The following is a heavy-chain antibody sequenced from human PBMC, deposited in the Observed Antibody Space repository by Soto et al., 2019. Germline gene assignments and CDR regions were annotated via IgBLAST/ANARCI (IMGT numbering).Heavy chain of an antibody. CDR2: IIPFIGTA. D-gene: IGHD4-4*01. V-gene: IGHV1-69*11. Sequence: SVKVSCKASGGTFSSYAISWVRQAPGQGLEWMGRIIPFIGTANYAQKFQGRVTITADESTSTAYVELTSLRSEDTAVYYCARVVMTTVPESYYYGMDVCGQRTTVTVSS. CDR3: ARVVMTTVPESYYYGMDV. CDR1: GGTFSSYA. J-gene: IGHJ6*02.